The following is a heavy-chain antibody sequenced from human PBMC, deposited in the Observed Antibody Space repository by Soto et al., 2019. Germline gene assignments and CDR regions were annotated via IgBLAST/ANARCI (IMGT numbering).Heavy chain of an antibody. CDR1: GASVSSGGW. CDR2: IYHSRST. D-gene: IGHD3-16*01. CDR3: TTKPGGLNVGFQS. Sequence: QVQLQESGPGLVEPSGTLSLTCTVSGASVSSGGWWTWLRQPPGKGLEWIGEIYHSRSTNYNPSLKSRVSMSLDNSKNQFSLRLNYVTAADTALYYCTTKPGGLNVGFQSGGQGTLVTVSS. J-gene: IGHJ4*02. V-gene: IGHV4-4*02.